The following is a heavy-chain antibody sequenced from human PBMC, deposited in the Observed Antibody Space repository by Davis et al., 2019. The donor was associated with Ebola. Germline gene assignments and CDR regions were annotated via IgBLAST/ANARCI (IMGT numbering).Heavy chain of an antibody. D-gene: IGHD3-10*01. Sequence: AASVKVSCKASGYTFTTYAMHWVRQAPGQGLEWMGGIIPIFGTANYAQKLQGRVTMTTDTSTSTAYMDLSSLRSEDTAVYYCAIAGSGNFYFDYWGQGTLVTVSS. J-gene: IGHJ4*02. CDR1: GYTFTTYA. CDR2: IIPIFGTA. CDR3: AIAGSGNFYFDY. V-gene: IGHV1-3*01.